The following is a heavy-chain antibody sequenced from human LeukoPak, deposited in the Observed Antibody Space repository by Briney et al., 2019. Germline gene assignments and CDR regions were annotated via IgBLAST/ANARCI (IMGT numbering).Heavy chain of an antibody. CDR2: INWDGGST. CDR3: ARDSFSGSSLDY. CDR1: RFTFDEYG. D-gene: IGHD1-26*01. Sequence: GGSLRLSCGASRFTFDEYGMSWVRQAPGKGRECVSSINWDGGSTAYADSVQGRFTISRENAKNSLHLQMKSLRAEDTALYYCARDSFSGSSLDYWGQGTLVTVSS. V-gene: IGHV3-20*04. J-gene: IGHJ4*02.